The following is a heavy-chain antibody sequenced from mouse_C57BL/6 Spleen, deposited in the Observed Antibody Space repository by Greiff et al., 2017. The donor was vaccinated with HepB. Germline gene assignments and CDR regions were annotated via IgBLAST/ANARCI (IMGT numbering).Heavy chain of an antibody. V-gene: IGHV1-4*01. D-gene: IGHD1-1*01. J-gene: IGHJ2*01. CDR3: ARGGITTVVAGDY. Sequence: VQLQQSGAELARPGASVKMSCKASGYTFTSYTMHWVKQRPGQGLEWIGYINPSSGYTKYNQKFKDKATLTADKSSSTAYMQLSSPTSEDSAVYYCARGGITTVVAGDYWGQGTTLTVSS. CDR2: INPSSGYT. CDR1: GYTFTSYT.